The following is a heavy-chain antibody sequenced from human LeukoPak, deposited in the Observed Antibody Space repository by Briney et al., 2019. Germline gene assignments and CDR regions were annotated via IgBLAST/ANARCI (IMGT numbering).Heavy chain of an antibody. D-gene: IGHD6-19*01. CDR3: ARDRLSSGWYSGFDY. CDR2: TYYSGST. V-gene: IGHV4-59*01. J-gene: IGHJ4*02. Sequence: SETLSLTCTVSGGSISSYYWSGIRQPPGKGLEWIGYTYYSGSTNYNPSLKSRVTISVDTSKNQFSLKLSSVTAADTAVYYCARDRLSSGWYSGFDYWGQGTLVTVSS. CDR1: GGSISSYY.